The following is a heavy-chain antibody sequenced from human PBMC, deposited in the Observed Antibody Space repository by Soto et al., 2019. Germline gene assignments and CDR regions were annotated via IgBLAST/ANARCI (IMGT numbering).Heavy chain of an antibody. CDR2: VNHSGST. Sequence: PSETLSLTCAVYGGSFSGYYWSWIRQPPGKGLEWIGEVNHSGSTNYNPSLKSRVTISVDTSKNQFSLKLSSVTAADTAVYYCSCAKKESTVAGRAHCYDYGMDVWGKGTTVTVSS. CDR3: SCAKKESTVAGRAHCYDYGMDV. CDR1: GGSFSGYY. J-gene: IGHJ6*04. V-gene: IGHV4-34*01. D-gene: IGHD6-6*01.